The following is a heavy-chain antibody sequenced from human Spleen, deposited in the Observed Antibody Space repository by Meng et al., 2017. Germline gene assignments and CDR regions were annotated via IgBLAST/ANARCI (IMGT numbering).Heavy chain of an antibody. J-gene: IGHJ4*02. CDR3: AREAYSIGWYYFDY. CDR2: IRSKDYGGTT. Sequence: GESLKISCTGSGFIFGEYAMNWVRQAPGKGLEWVGFIRSKDYGGTTEFAASVKGRFTISRHNSKNTLYLQMNSLRAEDTAVYYCAREAYSIGWYYFDYWGQGTLVTVSS. V-gene: IGHV3-49*04. D-gene: IGHD6-19*01. CDR1: GFIFGEYA.